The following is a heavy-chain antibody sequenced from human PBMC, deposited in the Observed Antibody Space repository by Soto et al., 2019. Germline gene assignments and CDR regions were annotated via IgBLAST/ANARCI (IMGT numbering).Heavy chain of an antibody. J-gene: IGHJ5*02. CDR2: INPNSGGT. V-gene: IGHV1-2*04. D-gene: IGHD5-12*01. Sequence: ASVKVSCKASVYTFTCYYMHCVRQAPGQGLEWMGWINPNSGGTNYAQKFQGWVTMTRDTSISTADMELRRLRSADTAVYYCARGGGSNWLDPWGQGTLVTFYS. CDR3: ARGGGSNWLDP. CDR1: VYTFTCYY.